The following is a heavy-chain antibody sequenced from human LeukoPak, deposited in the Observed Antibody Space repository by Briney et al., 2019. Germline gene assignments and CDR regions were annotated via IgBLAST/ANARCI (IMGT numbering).Heavy chain of an antibody. CDR2: ISYDGSNK. J-gene: IGHJ4*02. Sequence: GGSLRLSCAASGFTFSSYAMHWVRQAPGKGLEWVAVISYDGSNKYYADSVKGRFTISRDNSKNTLYLQMNSLRAEDTAAYYCARALGYDSSGYNDYWGQGTLVTVSS. V-gene: IGHV3-30-3*01. CDR3: ARALGYDSSGYNDY. D-gene: IGHD3-22*01. CDR1: GFTFSSYA.